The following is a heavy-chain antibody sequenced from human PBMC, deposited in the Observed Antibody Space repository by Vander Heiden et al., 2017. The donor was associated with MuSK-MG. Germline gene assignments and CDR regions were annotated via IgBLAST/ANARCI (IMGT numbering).Heavy chain of an antibody. CDR2: INPKGGDT. V-gene: IGHV1-46*01. Sequence: QVLLLQSGAEMKKPGASVKVSCKASGFTLTSYYFVWVRQAPGQGFEWLGAINPKGGDTQYAPNSQGRVTMTRDTSTSTVFMDLNSLRSDDTAVYYCARDRGGYFDSRGSYHPGYFDLWGRGTLVTVSS. J-gene: IGHJ2*01. D-gene: IGHD3-22*01. CDR3: ARDRGGYFDSRGSYHPGYFDL. CDR1: GFTLTSYY.